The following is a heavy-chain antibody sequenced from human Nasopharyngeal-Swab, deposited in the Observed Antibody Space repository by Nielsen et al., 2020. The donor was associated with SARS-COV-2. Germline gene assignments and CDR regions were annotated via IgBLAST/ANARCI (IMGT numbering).Heavy chain of an antibody. D-gene: IGHD3-10*01. V-gene: IGHV3-30*18. J-gene: IGHJ4*02. CDR3: AKERFYSGSGKYPRDFDY. Sequence: GGSLRLSCVASGFTFRNYGMHWVRQAPGKGLEWVAIISYDGSNKYHADSVKGRFTISKDNSKNTLYLQMSSLRADDTAVYYCAKERFYSGSGKYPRDFDYWGQGTLVTVSS. CDR1: GFTFRNYG. CDR2: ISYDGSNK.